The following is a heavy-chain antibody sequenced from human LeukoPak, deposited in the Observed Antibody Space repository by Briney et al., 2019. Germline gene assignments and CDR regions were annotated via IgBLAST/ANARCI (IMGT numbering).Heavy chain of an antibody. D-gene: IGHD2-2*01. CDR2: TKSITDGGTT. Sequence: GGSLRLSCAASGITFSNAWMSWVRQAPGKGREWVRRTKSITDGGTTDYAAPVKGRFTISRDDSKNTLYLQMNSLKTDDTAVYYCTTDLRRYCSSTSCYVPDCGYWGQGTLVTVSS. CDR1: GITFSNAW. V-gene: IGHV3-15*01. CDR3: TTDLRRYCSSTSCYVPDCGY. J-gene: IGHJ4*02.